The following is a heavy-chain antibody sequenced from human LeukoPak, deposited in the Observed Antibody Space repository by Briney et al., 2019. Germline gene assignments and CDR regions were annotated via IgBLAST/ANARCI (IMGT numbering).Heavy chain of an antibody. CDR3: ARVAAAAYYDAFDI. CDR1: GFTFSSYA. D-gene: IGHD6-13*01. J-gene: IGHJ3*02. Sequence: GGSLRLSCAASGFTFSSYAMHWVRQAPGKGLEWVAVISYDGSNRYYADSVKGRFTISRDNSKNTLYLQMNSLRAEDTATYYCARVAAAAYYDAFDIWGQGTMVTVSS. V-gene: IGHV3-30*04. CDR2: ISYDGSNR.